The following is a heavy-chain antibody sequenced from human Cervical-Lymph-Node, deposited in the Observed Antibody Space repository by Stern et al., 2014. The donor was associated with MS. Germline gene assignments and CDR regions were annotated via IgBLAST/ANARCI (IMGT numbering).Heavy chain of an antibody. CDR2: ISYDGSNK. CDR1: GFTFSSYG. J-gene: IGHJ3*02. Sequence: VQLVQSGGGVVQPGRSLRLSCAASGFTFSSYGMHWVRQAPGKGMEWVAVISYDGSNKYYPASVKGRFTISRDNSKNTLYLQMSSLRAEDTAVYYCAKSLITMVRGSAFDIWGQGTMVTVSS. D-gene: IGHD3-10*01. V-gene: IGHV3-30*18. CDR3: AKSLITMVRGSAFDI.